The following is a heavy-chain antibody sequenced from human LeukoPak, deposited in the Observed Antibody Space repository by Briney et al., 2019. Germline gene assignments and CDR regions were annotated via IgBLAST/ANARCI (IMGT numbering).Heavy chain of an antibody. D-gene: IGHD3-10*01. CDR1: GGSISSYY. J-gene: IGHJ4*02. Sequence: SETLSLTCTVSGGSISSYYWSWIRQPPGKGLEWIGYIYYSGSTNYNPSLKSRVTISVDTSKNQFSLKLSSVTAADTAVYYCARATESYYYGSGRYLPYFDNWGQGTLVTVSS. V-gene: IGHV4-59*01. CDR3: ARATESYYYGSGRYLPYFDN. CDR2: IYYSGST.